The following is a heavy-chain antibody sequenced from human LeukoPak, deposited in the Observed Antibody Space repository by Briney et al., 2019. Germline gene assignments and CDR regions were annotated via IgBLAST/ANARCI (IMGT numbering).Heavy chain of an antibody. CDR1: GYIFTAYY. CDR3: ARDKGGNYYPPDY. CDR2: INPNTGGT. Sequence: ASVKVSCTASGYIFTAYYIHWVRQAPGQGLEWMGWINPNTGGTNYAQNFQGRVTTTRDTSVTTAYMDLSRLTSDDTAVYYCARDKGGNYYPPDYWGQGTLVTVSS. J-gene: IGHJ4*02. D-gene: IGHD1-26*01. V-gene: IGHV1-2*02.